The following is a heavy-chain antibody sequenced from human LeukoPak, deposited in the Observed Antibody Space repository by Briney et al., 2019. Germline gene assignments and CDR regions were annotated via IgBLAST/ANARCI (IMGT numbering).Heavy chain of an antibody. CDR1: GFTFSGYA. D-gene: IGHD2-15*01. Sequence: GGSLRLSCAASGFTFSGYAIHWVRQAPGKGLEWVAVISYDGSNKYYADSVKGRFTISRENSKNTLYLQMNSLRAEDTSVYYCARDRAQYCTGGSCFSPPTDYWGQGTLVTVSS. CDR3: ARDRAQYCTGGSCFSPPTDY. J-gene: IGHJ4*02. V-gene: IGHV3-30*04. CDR2: ISYDGSNK.